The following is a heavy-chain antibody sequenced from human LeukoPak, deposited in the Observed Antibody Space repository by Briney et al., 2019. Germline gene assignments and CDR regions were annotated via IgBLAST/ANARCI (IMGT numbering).Heavy chain of an antibody. J-gene: IGHJ4*02. CDR3: ARDADDYGDYVFLAWYFDY. V-gene: IGHV1-2*02. CDR1: GYTFTGSY. CDR2: INPNSGGT. D-gene: IGHD4-17*01. Sequence: ASVKVSCKASGYTFTGSYMHWVRQAPGQGLEWMGWINPNSGGTNYAQKFQGRVTMTRDTSISTAYMELSRLRSDDTAVYYCARDADDYGDYVFLAWYFDYWGQGTLVTVSS.